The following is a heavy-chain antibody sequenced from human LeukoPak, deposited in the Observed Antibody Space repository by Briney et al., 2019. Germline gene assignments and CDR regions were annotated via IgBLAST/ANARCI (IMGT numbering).Heavy chain of an antibody. Sequence: GGSLRLSCAASGFTFSSYAMHWVRQAPGKGLEWVAVISYDGSNKYYADSVKGRFTIPRDNAKNSLYLQMNSLRAEDTALYYCARQAAATREDYFYYMDVWGKGTPVTVSS. CDR3: ARQAAATREDYFYYMDV. CDR1: GFTFSSYA. CDR2: ISYDGSNK. J-gene: IGHJ6*03. D-gene: IGHD6-25*01. V-gene: IGHV3-30*04.